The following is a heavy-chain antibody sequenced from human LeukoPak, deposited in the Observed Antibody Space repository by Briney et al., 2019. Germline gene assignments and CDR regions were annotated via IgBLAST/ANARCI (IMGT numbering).Heavy chain of an antibody. Sequence: GGSLRLSCTSSGFTFRTYGMHWVRQAPGKGLEWVAVISYDGSNKYYADSVTGRFTISRENSKNTLYLQMISLRTEDTAVYYCARDVVPYYYYYMDVWGKGTTVTVSS. CDR2: ISYDGSNK. CDR3: ARDVVPYYYYYMDV. V-gene: IGHV3-30*19. CDR1: GFTFRTYG. J-gene: IGHJ6*03. D-gene: IGHD2-21*01.